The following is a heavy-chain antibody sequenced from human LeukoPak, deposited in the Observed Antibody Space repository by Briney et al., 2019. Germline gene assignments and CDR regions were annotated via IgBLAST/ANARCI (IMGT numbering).Heavy chain of an antibody. D-gene: IGHD2-2*01. V-gene: IGHV3-30-3*01. Sequence: GGSLRLSCAASGFTFSSYAMSWVRQAPGKGLEWVAVISYDGSNKYYADSVKGRFTISRDNSKNTLYLQMNSLRAEDTAVYYCARDGGYCSSTSCPTLDYWGQGTLVTVSS. CDR2: ISYDGSNK. CDR3: ARDGGYCSSTSCPTLDY. J-gene: IGHJ4*02. CDR1: GFTFSSYA.